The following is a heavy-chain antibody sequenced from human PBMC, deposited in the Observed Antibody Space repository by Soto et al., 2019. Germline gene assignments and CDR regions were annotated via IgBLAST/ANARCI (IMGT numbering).Heavy chain of an antibody. D-gene: IGHD6-13*01. CDR2: ISGSGGST. J-gene: IGHJ4*02. CDR1: GFTFSSYA. V-gene: IGHV3-23*01. CDR3: AYSSTPFDY. Sequence: EVQLLESGGGLVQPGGSLRLSCAASGFTFSSYAMSWVRQAPGKGLEWVSAISGSGGSTYYADSVKGRFTISRDNSKNXXXXXMXXXXAXXXXVYYCAYSSTPFDYWGQGTLVTVSS.